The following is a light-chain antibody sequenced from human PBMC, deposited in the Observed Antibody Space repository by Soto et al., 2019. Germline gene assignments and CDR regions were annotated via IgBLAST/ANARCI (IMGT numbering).Light chain of an antibody. V-gene: IGLV2-11*01. CDR3: CSYAGSYTLV. CDR1: SSDVGGYHY. CDR2: DVN. J-gene: IGLJ2*01. Sequence: QSALTQPRSVSGSPGQSVTLSCTGTSSDVGGYHYVSWYQHHPGKAPKIIIYDVNKRPSGVPDRFSGSKSGNTASLTISGLQTEDEADYYCCSYAGSYTLVFGGGTKLRP.